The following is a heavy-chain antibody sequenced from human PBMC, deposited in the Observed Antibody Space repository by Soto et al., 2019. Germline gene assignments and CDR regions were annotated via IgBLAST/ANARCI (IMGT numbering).Heavy chain of an antibody. J-gene: IGHJ6*02. CDR2: LYYSGST. D-gene: IGHD6-13*01. CDR3: ARVAAATNYYYGMDV. Sequence: SETLSLTCTVSGGSISSGGYYWSWIRQHPGKGLEWIGHLYYSGSTYYNPSLKRRVTLSVDTSKNQFSLELSSVTAADTAVYYCARVAAATNYYYGMDVWGQGTTVTLAS. V-gene: IGHV4-31*03. CDR1: GGSISSGGYY.